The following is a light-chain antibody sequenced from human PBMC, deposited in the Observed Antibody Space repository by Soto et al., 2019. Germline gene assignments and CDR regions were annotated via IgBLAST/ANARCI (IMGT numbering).Light chain of an antibody. Sequence: DIQLTQSPSTLSASVGARVTVTCRASQTIGKYLGWYQQKPGKAPTLLIHYASNLQSGVPSRCSGSGSWTDFTLTISSLETDDFATYVCQHYNGYLYTFGQGTKLEIK. V-gene: IGKV1-5*01. CDR3: QHYNGYLYT. CDR1: QTIGKY. J-gene: IGKJ2*01. CDR2: YAS.